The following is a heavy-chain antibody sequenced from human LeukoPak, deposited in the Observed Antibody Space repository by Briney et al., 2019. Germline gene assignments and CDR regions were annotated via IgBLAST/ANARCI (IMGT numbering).Heavy chain of an antibody. Sequence: GASVKVSCKASGYTFTTYGLSWVRQAPGQGLEWMGWISTYNGNTNYAQKFQGRVTMTTDTSTSTAYIELRSLRSDDTAVYYCARDPTEDFWSGFYSYFDFWGQGTLVTVSS. CDR2: ISTYNGNT. V-gene: IGHV1-18*01. CDR1: GYTFTTYG. CDR3: ARDPTEDFWSGFYSYFDF. J-gene: IGHJ4*02. D-gene: IGHD3-3*01.